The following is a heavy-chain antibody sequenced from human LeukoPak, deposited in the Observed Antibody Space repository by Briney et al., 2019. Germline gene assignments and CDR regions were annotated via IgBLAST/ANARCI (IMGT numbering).Heavy chain of an antibody. CDR3: ARDQADTTSWPLSNWFDL. Sequence: PGGSLRLSCAVSGVTFSSYEMNWVRQAPGKGLEWVSYISSSGANIYYSDSVKGRFFISRDNAKNSLSLQMNSLRAEDTAVYYCARDQADTTSWPLSNWFDLWGQGTLVTVSS. CDR1: GVTFSSYE. V-gene: IGHV3-48*03. CDR2: ISSSGANI. D-gene: IGHD6-13*01. J-gene: IGHJ5*02.